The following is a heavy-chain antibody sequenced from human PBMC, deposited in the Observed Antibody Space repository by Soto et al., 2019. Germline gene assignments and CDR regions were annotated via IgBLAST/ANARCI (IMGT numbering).Heavy chain of an antibody. V-gene: IGHV1-18*01. CDR3: ARTAYSSSWLKGYYYGMDV. CDR1: GYTFTSYG. J-gene: IGHJ6*02. Sequence: ASVKVYCKASGYTFTSYGISWVRQAPGQGLEWMGWISAYNGNTNYAQKLQGRVTMTTDTSTSTAYMELRSLRSDDTAVYYCARTAYSSSWLKGYYYGMDVWGQGTTVTVSS. D-gene: IGHD6-13*01. CDR2: ISAYNGNT.